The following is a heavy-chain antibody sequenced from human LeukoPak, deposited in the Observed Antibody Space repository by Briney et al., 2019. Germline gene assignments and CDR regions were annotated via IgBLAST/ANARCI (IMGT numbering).Heavy chain of an antibody. CDR2: IYTSGST. V-gene: IGHV4-4*07. CDR1: GGSISSYY. CDR3: CRRPKGYYDSSGYTYYFDY. J-gene: IGHJ4*02. Sequence: SETLSLTCTVSGGSISSYYWSWIRQPAGKGLEWIGRIYTSGSTNYNPSLKSRVTMSVDTSKNKFSLKLSSATAADTAVYYCCRRPKGYYDSSGYTYYFDYWGQGTMVTVSS. D-gene: IGHD3-22*01.